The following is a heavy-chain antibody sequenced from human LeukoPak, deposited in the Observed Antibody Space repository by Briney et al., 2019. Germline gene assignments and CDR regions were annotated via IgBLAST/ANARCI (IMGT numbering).Heavy chain of an antibody. CDR1: GFTFRSYS. CDR3: ARDLSLSMPGGFDY. J-gene: IGHJ4*02. Sequence: GGSLRLSCAASGFTFRSYSMNWLRQAPGKGLEWLATLSSISHYIYHADSVKGRFTISRDNVKNSLFLQMNNLRAEDTAVYYCARDLSLSMPGGFDYWGQGTLVTVSS. V-gene: IGHV3-21*01. CDR2: LSSISHYI. D-gene: IGHD2-2*01.